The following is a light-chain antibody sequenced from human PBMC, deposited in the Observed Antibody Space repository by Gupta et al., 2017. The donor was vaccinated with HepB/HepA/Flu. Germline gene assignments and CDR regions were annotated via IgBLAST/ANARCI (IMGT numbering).Light chain of an antibody. Sequence: SSELPQDPAVSGALGQTVRITCQGTSLRSYVASWYQQKPGPAPVPVIYGKNNRPSGIPDRFSGSSSGNTASLTITGAQAEDEADYYCNSRDSSGNHPHVVFGGGTKLTVL. J-gene: IGLJ2*01. CDR1: SLRSYV. V-gene: IGLV3-19*01. CDR2: GKN. CDR3: NSRDSSGNHPHVV.